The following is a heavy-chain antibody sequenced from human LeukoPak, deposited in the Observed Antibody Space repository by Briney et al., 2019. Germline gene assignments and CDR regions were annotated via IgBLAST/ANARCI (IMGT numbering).Heavy chain of an antibody. CDR1: GFSFSSFS. CDR2: ISGGSSFT. J-gene: IGHJ4*02. CDR3: ARVRWHRTGDYFDY. V-gene: IGHV3-21*01. D-gene: IGHD1-1*01. Sequence: GGSLRLSCAASGFSFSSFSMNWVRQAPGKGLEWVSYISGGSSFTYYVDSVKGRFTISRDNAKNSLYLQMNSLRAEDTAVYYCARVRWHRTGDYFDYWGQGTLVTVSS.